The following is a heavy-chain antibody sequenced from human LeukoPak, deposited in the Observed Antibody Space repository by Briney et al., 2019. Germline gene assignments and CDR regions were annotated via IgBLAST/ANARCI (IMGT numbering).Heavy chain of an antibody. CDR2: INHSGST. CDR3: ARERRKLLWFAELSHFDY. CDR1: GGSFSGYY. D-gene: IGHD3-10*01. J-gene: IGHJ4*02. V-gene: IGHV4-34*01. Sequence: WETLSLTCAVYGGSFSGYYWSWIRQPPGKGLEWIGEINHSGSTNYNPSLKSRVTISVDTSKNQFSLKLSSVTAADTAVYYCARERRKLLWFAELSHFDYWGQGTLVTVSS.